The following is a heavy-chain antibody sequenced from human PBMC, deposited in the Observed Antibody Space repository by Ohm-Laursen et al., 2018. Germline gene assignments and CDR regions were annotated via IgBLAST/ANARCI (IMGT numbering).Heavy chain of an antibody. V-gene: IGHV3-7*01. Sequence: SLRLSCTAIGFTFSSYWMSWVRQAPGKGLEWVANIKHDGSEKYSVDSVKGRFTISRDNAKNSLYLQMNSLRAEDTAVYYCARSYRYFDLWGRGTLVTVSS. CDR3: ARSYRYFDL. CDR1: GFTFSSYW. J-gene: IGHJ2*01. CDR2: IKHDGSEK.